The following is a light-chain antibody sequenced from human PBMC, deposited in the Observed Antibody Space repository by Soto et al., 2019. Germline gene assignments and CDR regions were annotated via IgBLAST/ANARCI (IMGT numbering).Light chain of an antibody. CDR1: QCIRVD. Sequence: DIQMTQSPSTLSASVGDRVTITCRAGQCIRVDLAWYQQKPGKAPKRLIYTASSLQSGVPSRFSGSGSGTEFTLTISSLQPEDFATYYCLQYYSYPRTFGQGTRVEVK. CDR2: TAS. V-gene: IGKV1-17*01. J-gene: IGKJ1*01. CDR3: LQYYSYPRT.